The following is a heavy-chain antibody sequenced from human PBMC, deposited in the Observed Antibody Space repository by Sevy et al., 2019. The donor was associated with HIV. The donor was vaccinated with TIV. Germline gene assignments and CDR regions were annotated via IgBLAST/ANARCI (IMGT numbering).Heavy chain of an antibody. J-gene: IGHJ4*02. CDR3: TRGEVQLWPSGFDY. CDR1: GGSIITTNFY. Sequence: SETLSLTCTVSGGSIITTNFYWGWIRQAPGKGLEWIGYINHRGHTYYNPSLKSRVPTSVDTSKNQFSLKLRSVTAADTAVYFCTRGEVQLWPSGFDYWGQGTLVTVSS. V-gene: IGHV4-39*07. CDR2: INHRGHT. D-gene: IGHD1-1*01.